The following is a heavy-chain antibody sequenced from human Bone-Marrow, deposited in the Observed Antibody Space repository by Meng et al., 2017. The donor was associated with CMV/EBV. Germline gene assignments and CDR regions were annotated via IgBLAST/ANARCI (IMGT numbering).Heavy chain of an antibody. V-gene: IGHV3-73*01. CDR1: GFTFSGSA. J-gene: IGHJ3*02. Sequence: GESLKISCAASGFTFSGSAMHWVRQASGKGLEWVGRIRSKANSYATAYAASVKGRFTISRDDSKNTAYLQMNSLKTEDTAVYYCAKILFGYDFWSGYQNSNDAFDIWGQGTMVTVSS. CDR3: AKILFGYDFWSGYQNSNDAFDI. D-gene: IGHD3-3*01. CDR2: IRSKANSYAT.